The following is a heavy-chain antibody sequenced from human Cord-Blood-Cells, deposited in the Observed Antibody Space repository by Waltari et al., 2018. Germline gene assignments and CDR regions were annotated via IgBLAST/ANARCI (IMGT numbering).Heavy chain of an antibody. CDR1: GYTSTTYA. J-gene: IGHJ3*02. CDR3: ARDRPYDFWSGLGAFDI. V-gene: IGHV1-3*05. Sequence: QVQLVQSGAEEKKPGASVKVSCKASGYTSTTYAMHWVRQAPGQWLEWMGGINAVNGNTKYSQKFQGRVTITRDTSASTAYMELSSLRSEDTAVYYCARDRPYDFWSGLGAFDIWGQGTMVTVSS. CDR2: INAVNGNT. D-gene: IGHD3-3*01.